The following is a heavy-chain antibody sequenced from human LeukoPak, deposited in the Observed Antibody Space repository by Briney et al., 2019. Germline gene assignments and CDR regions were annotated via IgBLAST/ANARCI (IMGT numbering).Heavy chain of an antibody. CDR3: ARGRVSSSTWYSTYYYYFYMDV. CDR1: DDSITMYY. CDR2: VDHTGST. D-gene: IGHD1-1*01. V-gene: IGHV4-59*01. J-gene: IGHJ6*03. Sequence: PSETLSLTCTVSDDSITMYYWTWIRQPPGKGLEWIGYVDHTGSTNFNPSLNGRVSISRDTSKNLFSLRLRSVTAADTAVYFCARGRVSSSTWYSTYYYYFYMDVWGKGTTVTVSS.